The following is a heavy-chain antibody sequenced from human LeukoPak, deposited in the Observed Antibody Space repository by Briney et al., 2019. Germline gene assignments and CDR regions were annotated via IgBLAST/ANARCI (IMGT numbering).Heavy chain of an antibody. CDR1: GYSFTSYD. CDR2: MNPKSGNT. Sequence: ASVKVSCKASGYSFTSYDINWVRQATGQGLEWMGWMNPKSGNTGYEQKFQGRVAMTRSTSISTAYMELSSLRSEDTAVYYCARVQRVTFPLKYYFDYWGQGTLVTVPS. V-gene: IGHV1-8*01. J-gene: IGHJ4*02. CDR3: ARVQRVTFPLKYYFDY. D-gene: IGHD3-10*01.